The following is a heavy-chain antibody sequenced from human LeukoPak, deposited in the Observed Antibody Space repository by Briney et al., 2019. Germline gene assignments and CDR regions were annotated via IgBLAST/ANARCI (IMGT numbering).Heavy chain of an antibody. V-gene: IGHV4-4*02. CDR3: ARDHRTYYDSSGYPDY. CDR1: GGSISSSNW. J-gene: IGHJ4*02. CDR2: IYHSGST. Sequence: SETLSLTCAVSGGSISSSNWWSWVRQPPGKGLEWIGSIYHSGSTYYNPSLKSRVTISVDTSKNQFSLRLSSVTAADTAVYYCARDHRTYYDSSGYPDYWGQGTLVTVSS. D-gene: IGHD3-22*01.